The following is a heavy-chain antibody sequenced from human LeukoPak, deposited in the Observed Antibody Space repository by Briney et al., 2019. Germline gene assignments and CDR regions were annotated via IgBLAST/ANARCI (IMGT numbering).Heavy chain of an antibody. CDR1: GLTFSSYA. D-gene: IGHD3-10*01. Sequence: GGSLRLSCAASGLTFSSYAMSWVRQAPGKGLEWLSTISGSRDSTYYADSVKGRLTISRDNSKNTLYLQMISLRAEDTAVYYCAKDVGSGSYYGTYYFDYWGQGTPVTVSS. J-gene: IGHJ4*02. CDR3: AKDVGSGSYYGTYYFDY. CDR2: ISGSRDST. V-gene: IGHV3-23*01.